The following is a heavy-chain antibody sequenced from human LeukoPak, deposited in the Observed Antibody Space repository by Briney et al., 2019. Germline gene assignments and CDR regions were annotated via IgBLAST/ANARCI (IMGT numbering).Heavy chain of an antibody. CDR3: ARAEGSGSGAYTLDY. CDR1: GGSNINYF. CDR2: IYTSGTT. J-gene: IGHJ4*02. D-gene: IGHD3-10*01. V-gene: IGHV4-4*07. Sequence: SETLSLTCTVSGGSNINYFRSWIRQPAGKGLEWIGHIYTSGTTHYNPSLKNRVTISLDTSKSQFSLQLNSVTAADTDVFYCARAEGSGSGAYTLDYWGQGILVTVSS.